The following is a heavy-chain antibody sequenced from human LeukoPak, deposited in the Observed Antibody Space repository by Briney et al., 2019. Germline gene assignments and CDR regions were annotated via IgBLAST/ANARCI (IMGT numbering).Heavy chain of an antibody. D-gene: IGHD3-3*01. J-gene: IGHJ4*02. CDR3: AKVSSPLEWLPFDY. V-gene: IGHV3-30*18. CDR2: ISYDGSNK. Sequence: PGGSLRLSCAASGFTFSSYGMHWVRQAPGKGLEWVAVISYDGSNKYYADSVKGRFTISRDNSKNTLYLQMNSLRAEDTAVYYCAKVSSPLEWLPFDYWGQGTLVTVSS. CDR1: GFTFSSYG.